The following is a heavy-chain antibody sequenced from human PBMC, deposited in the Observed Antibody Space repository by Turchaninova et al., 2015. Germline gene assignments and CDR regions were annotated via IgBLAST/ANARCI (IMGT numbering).Heavy chain of an antibody. CDR2: INHREST. D-gene: IGHD1-1*01. Sequence: QVQLQQWGAGLLKPSETLSLTCAVYGGSFSGYYLSWLRQPPGKGLEWIGEINHRESTNYKPALKSQVTISGDTSKNQFSLKLSSVPAADTAVYYCASTPRYGCDYWGQGTLVTVSS. CDR1: GGSFSGYY. J-gene: IGHJ4*02. CDR3: ASTPRYGCDY. V-gene: IGHV4-34*01.